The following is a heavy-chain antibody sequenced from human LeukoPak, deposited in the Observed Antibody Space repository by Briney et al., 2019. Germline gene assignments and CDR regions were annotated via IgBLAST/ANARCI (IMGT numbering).Heavy chain of an antibody. V-gene: IGHV3-7*01. CDR1: GFTFSSYG. Sequence: GRSLRLSCAASGFTFSSYGMHWVRQAPGKGLEWVANIKQDGSEKYYVDSVKGRFTISRDNAKNSLYLQMNSLRAEDTAVYYCARGTGGNNYDFWSGYGNYYFDYWGQGTPVTVSS. D-gene: IGHD3-3*01. J-gene: IGHJ4*02. CDR2: IKQDGSEK. CDR3: ARGTGGNNYDFWSGYGNYYFDY.